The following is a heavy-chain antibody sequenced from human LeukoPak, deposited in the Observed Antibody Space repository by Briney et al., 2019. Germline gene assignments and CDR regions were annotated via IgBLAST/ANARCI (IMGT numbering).Heavy chain of an antibody. J-gene: IGHJ4*02. CDR3: ARSSYGVELGDY. D-gene: IGHD5-18*01. Sequence: SETLSLTCAVYGGSFSGYYWSWIRQPPGKGLEWIGEINHSGSTNYNPSLKSRVTISVDTSKNQFSLKLSSVTAADTAVYYCARSSYGVELGDYWGQGTLVTVSS. CDR1: GGSFSGYY. CDR2: INHSGST. V-gene: IGHV4-34*01.